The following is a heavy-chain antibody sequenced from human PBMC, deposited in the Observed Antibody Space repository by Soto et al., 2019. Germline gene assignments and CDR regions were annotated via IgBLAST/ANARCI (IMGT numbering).Heavy chain of an antibody. Sequence: EVQLVESGGGWVQPGRSLRLSCAASGFTFDDYAMHWVRQAPGKGLEWVSGISWDSAFIDYADSVRGRFSISRDNAKNSLYLQMNSLRSEDTALYYCAKDMGQQLVLVDYWGQGALVTVSS. J-gene: IGHJ4*02. CDR1: GFTFDDYA. D-gene: IGHD6-13*01. V-gene: IGHV3-9*01. CDR3: AKDMGQQLVLVDY. CDR2: ISWDSAFI.